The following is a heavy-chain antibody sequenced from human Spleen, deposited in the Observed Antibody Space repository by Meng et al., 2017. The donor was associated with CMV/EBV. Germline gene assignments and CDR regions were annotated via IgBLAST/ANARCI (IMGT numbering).Heavy chain of an antibody. D-gene: IGHD6-13*01. CDR3: ARVGSTRGIAAARNWFDP. J-gene: IGHJ5*02. CDR1: GFTFSSYD. Sequence: GESLKISCAASGFTFSSYDMHWVRQATGKGLEWVSAIGTAGDTYYPGSVKGRFTISRDNAKNSLYLQMNSLRAEDTAVYYCARVGSTRGIAAARNWFDPWGQGTLVTVSS. V-gene: IGHV3-13*01. CDR2: IGTAGDT.